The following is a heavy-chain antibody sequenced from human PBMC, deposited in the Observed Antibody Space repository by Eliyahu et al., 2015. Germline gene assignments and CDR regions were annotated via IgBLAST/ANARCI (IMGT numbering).Heavy chain of an antibody. Sequence: QVQLQESGPGLVKPSQILSLTCTVSGGSISSGNYYWNWIRQPAGKGLEWIGRIYTSGSTNYNPSLKSRVTISIDTSKNQFSLKLSSVTAADTAVYYCARAPTGSGSFDIWGQGTMVTISS. CDR3: ARAPTGSGSFDI. CDR1: GGSISSGNYY. V-gene: IGHV4-61*02. CDR2: IYTSGST. D-gene: IGHD1-1*01. J-gene: IGHJ3*02.